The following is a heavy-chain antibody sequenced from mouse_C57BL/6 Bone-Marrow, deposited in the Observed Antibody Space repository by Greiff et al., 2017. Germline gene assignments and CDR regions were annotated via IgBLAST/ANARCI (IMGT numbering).Heavy chain of an antibody. Sequence: EVMLVESGGDLVKPGGSLKLSCAASGFTFSSYGMSWVRQTPDKSLEWVATISSGGSYTYYPDSVKGRFTISRDNAKNTLYLQMSSLKSEDTAMYYCARHPPYYYGSSYWYFDVWGTGTTVTVSS. CDR1: GFTFSSYG. V-gene: IGHV5-6*02. CDR3: ARHPPYYYGSSYWYFDV. D-gene: IGHD1-1*01. CDR2: ISSGGSYT. J-gene: IGHJ1*03.